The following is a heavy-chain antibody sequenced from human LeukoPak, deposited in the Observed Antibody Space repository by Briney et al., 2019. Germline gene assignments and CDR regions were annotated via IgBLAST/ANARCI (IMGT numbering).Heavy chain of an antibody. CDR1: GYTFTGYY. J-gene: IGHJ6*02. D-gene: IGHD3-10*01. CDR2: INPNSGGT. Sequence: ASVKVPCKASGYTFTGYYMHWVRQAPGQGLEWMGWINPNSGGTNYAQKFQGRVTMTRDTSISTAYMELSRLRSDDTAVYYCARDRARWFGELFSTAMDVWGQGTTVTVSS. V-gene: IGHV1-2*02. CDR3: ARDRARWFGELFSTAMDV.